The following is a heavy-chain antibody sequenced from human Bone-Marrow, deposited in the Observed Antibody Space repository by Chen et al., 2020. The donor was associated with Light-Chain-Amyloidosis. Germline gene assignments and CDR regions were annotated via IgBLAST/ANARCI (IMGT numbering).Heavy chain of an antibody. V-gene: IGHV4-34*01. Sequence: QVQLQLWGAGLLKPSETLSLTCAGYGGSCSAYYWNWVRQSPGKGLEWIAEINHIGTTNYNPSLKSRVTISVDTSKNQFSLHLSSVTAADTALYYCARGLRMRGTFDIWVQGTMVTVSS. J-gene: IGHJ3*02. D-gene: IGHD6-13*01. CDR1: GGSCSAYY. CDR2: INHIGTT. CDR3: ARGLRMRGTFDI.